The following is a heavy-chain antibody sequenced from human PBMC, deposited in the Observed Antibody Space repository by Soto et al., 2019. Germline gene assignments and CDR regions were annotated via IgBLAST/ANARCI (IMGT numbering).Heavy chain of an antibody. V-gene: IGHV3-23*01. D-gene: IGHD3-10*01. J-gene: IGHJ4*02. CDR1: GFAFSSFD. CDR3: ARVSGIIWPNY. CDR2: LSSSGGTT. Sequence: EVQLLESGGDLVQPGGSLRLSCVASGFAFSSFDLSWVRQAPGKGLEWVSGLSSSGGTTYYADSVKGRFTVSRDNSKNTLYLQMDSLRLDDTGVYYCARVSGIIWPNYWGQGTRVTVSS.